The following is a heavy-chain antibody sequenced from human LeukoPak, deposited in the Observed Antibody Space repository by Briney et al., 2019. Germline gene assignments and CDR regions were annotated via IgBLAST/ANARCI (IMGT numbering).Heavy chain of an antibody. Sequence: GGSLRLSCAASGFTFSSYGMHWVRQAPGKGLEWVAVIWYDGSNKYYADPVKGRFTISRDNSKNTLYLQMNSLRAEDTAVYYCAKDSGELPHYYFDYWGQGTLVTVSS. CDR3: AKDSGELPHYYFDY. D-gene: IGHD1-26*01. V-gene: IGHV3-33*06. J-gene: IGHJ4*02. CDR2: IWYDGSNK. CDR1: GFTFSSYG.